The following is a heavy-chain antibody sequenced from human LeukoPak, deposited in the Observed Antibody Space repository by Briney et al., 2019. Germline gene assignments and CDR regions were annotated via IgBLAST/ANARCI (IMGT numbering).Heavy chain of an antibody. CDR2: IIPIFGTA. D-gene: IGHD2-2*01. J-gene: IGHJ4*02. Sequence: ASVKLSCKASGGTFSSYAMSWVRQVPGQGLEWMGRIIPIFGTANYAQKFQGRVTITTDESTSTAYMELSSLRSEDTAVYYCARVGCSSTSRLDYWGQGTLVTVSS. CDR1: GGTFSSYA. CDR3: ARVGCSSTSRLDY. V-gene: IGHV1-69*05.